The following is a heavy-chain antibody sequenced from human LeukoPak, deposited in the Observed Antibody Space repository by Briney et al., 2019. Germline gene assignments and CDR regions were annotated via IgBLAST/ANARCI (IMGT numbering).Heavy chain of an antibody. D-gene: IGHD6-19*01. Sequence: GGSLRLSCAASGLTFSSYGMHWVRQAPGKGLEWVAVISYDGSNKYYADSVKGRFTISRDNSKNTLYLQMNSLRAEDTAVYYCAKDSRAGDFDYWGQGTLVTVSS. V-gene: IGHV3-30*18. CDR1: GLTFSSYG. CDR2: ISYDGSNK. J-gene: IGHJ4*02. CDR3: AKDSRAGDFDY.